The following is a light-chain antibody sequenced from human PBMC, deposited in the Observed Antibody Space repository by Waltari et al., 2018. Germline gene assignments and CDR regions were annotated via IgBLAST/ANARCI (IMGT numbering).Light chain of an antibody. CDR2: AAS. CDR1: QSINTY. J-gene: IGKJ2*01. Sequence: DIQMTQSPSSLSASVGDRVTITCRTGQSINTYLNWYQQKPGKAPRFLIYAASTLLSGGPSRFSGSGSGTYFTLTINGLQAEDSATYYCQQSYSPPFTFGQGTSLEI. CDR3: QQSYSPPFT. V-gene: IGKV1-39*01.